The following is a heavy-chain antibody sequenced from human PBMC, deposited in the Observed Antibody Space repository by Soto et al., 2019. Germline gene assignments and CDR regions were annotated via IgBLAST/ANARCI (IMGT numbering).Heavy chain of an antibody. V-gene: IGHV4-34*01. D-gene: IGHD3-10*01. CDR2: INHSGST. J-gene: IGHJ6*02. Sequence: PSETLSLTCAVYGGSFSGYYWSWIRQPPGKGLEWIGEINHSGSTNYNPSLKSRVTISVDTSKNQFSLKLSSVTAADTAVYYCARGLYGSGSYPGRYYYYYGIDVWGQGTTVTVSS. CDR1: GGSFSGYY. CDR3: ARGLYGSGSYPGRYYYYYGIDV.